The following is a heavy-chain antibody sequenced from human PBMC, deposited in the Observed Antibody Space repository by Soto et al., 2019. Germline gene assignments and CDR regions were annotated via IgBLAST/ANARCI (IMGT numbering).Heavy chain of an antibody. CDR1: GFIFNDYY. Sequence: PGGSLRLSCAASGFIFNDYYMSWIRQAPGKGLEWVAYISSGASTISYADSVKGRFTISRDNTKNLLYLQMNSLRAEDTAVYYCARDLKAVVNHIHYNHYGLDVWGQGTTVT. V-gene: IGHV3-11*01. J-gene: IGHJ6*02. CDR2: ISSGASTI. CDR3: ARDLKAVVNHIHYNHYGLDV. D-gene: IGHD3-22*01.